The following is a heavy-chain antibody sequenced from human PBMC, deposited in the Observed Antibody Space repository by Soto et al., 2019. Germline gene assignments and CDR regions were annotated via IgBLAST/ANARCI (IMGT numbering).Heavy chain of an antibody. CDR2: IIPIFGTA. V-gene: IGHV1-69*13. J-gene: IGHJ6*02. D-gene: IGHD6-19*01. CDR1: GGTFSSYA. CDR3: ATTEPIAVADNYYYYGMDV. Sequence: GASVKVSCKASGGTFSSYAISWVRQAPGQGLEWMGGIIPIFGTANYAQKFQGRVTITADESTSTAYMELSSLRSEDTAVYYCATTEPIAVADNYYYYGMDVWGQGTTVTVSS.